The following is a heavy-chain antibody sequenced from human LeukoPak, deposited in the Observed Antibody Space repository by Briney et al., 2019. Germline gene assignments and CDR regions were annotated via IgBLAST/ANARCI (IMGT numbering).Heavy chain of an antibody. V-gene: IGHV3-53*01. J-gene: IGHJ4*02. D-gene: IGHD2-21*01. CDR2: FYSGDST. CDR1: GFSVSSNF. Sequence: GGSLRLSCAASGFSVSSNFMSWVRQAPGNGLEWVSAFYSGDSTYSAHSVKGRFTISRDSSKNTLYLQMNSLRAEDTAVYYCATSSSVDWVFDYWGQGTLVTVS. CDR3: ATSSSVDWVFDY.